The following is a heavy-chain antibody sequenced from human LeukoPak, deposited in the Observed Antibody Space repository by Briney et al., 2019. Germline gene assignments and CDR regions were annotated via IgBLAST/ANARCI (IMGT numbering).Heavy chain of an antibody. J-gene: IGHJ6*02. CDR3: ARDVREYSGYDSPYYYYGMDV. V-gene: IGHV3-30*04. CDR1: GFTFSSYA. CDR2: ISCDGSNK. Sequence: GGSLRLSCAASGFTFSSYAMHWVRQAPGKGLEWVAVISCDGSNKYYADSVKGRFTNSRDNYKNPLYLQMNSLRAEDTAVYYCARDVREYSGYDSPYYYYGMDVWGQGTTVTVSS. D-gene: IGHD5-12*01.